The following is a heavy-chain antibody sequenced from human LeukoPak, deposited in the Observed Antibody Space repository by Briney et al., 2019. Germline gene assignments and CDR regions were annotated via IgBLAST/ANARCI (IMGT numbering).Heavy chain of an antibody. CDR3: ARGAPPQN. J-gene: IGHJ4*02. CDR1: GGSISSSSYY. CDR2: VYYTGAS. Sequence: SQTLSLTCTVSGGSISSSSYYWGWIRQPPGKGLEWIGSVYYTGASYYNPSLKSRVTISIDTSKKHFSLKLTSVTAADTAVYYCARGAPPQNWGQGTLVTVSS. V-gene: IGHV4-39*07.